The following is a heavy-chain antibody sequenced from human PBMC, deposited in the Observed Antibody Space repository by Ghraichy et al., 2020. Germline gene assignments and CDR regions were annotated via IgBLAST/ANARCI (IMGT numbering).Heavy chain of an antibody. Sequence: SETLSLTCAVYGGSFSGYYWSWIRQPPGKGLEWIGEINHSGSTNYNPSLKSRVTISVDTSKNQFSLKLSSVTAADTAVYYCASLIRWSTVTRFDYWGQGTLVTVSS. V-gene: IGHV4-34*01. CDR3: ASLIRWSTVTRFDY. CDR2: INHSGST. J-gene: IGHJ4*02. CDR1: GGSFSGYY. D-gene: IGHD4-11*01.